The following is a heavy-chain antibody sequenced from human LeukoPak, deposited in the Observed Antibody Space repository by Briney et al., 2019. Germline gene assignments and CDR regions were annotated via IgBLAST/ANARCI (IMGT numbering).Heavy chain of an antibody. CDR2: IIPVFGTA. Sequence: SVKVSCKASGGTFSNYAINWVRQAPGQGLEWMGGIIPVFGTANYAQKFQGRVTITADESTSTAYMELSSLRSEDTAVYYCARDRGSYYLDYWGQGTLVTVSS. D-gene: IGHD1-26*01. CDR1: GGTFSNYA. CDR3: ARDRGSYYLDY. V-gene: IGHV1-69*13. J-gene: IGHJ4*02.